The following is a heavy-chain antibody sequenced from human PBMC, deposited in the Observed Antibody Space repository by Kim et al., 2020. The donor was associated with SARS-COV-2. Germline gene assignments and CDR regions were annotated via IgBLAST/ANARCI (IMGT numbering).Heavy chain of an antibody. CDR1: GYTFTSYD. D-gene: IGHD3-10*01. CDR3: ARGQVLLWFGESNWFDP. V-gene: IGHV1-8*01. J-gene: IGHJ5*02. CDR2: MNPNSGNT. Sequence: ASVKVSCKASGYTFTSYDINWVRQATGQGLEWMGWMNPNSGNTGYAQKFQGRVTMTRNTSISTAYMELSSLRSEDTAVYYCARGQVLLWFGESNWFDPWGQGTLVTVSS.